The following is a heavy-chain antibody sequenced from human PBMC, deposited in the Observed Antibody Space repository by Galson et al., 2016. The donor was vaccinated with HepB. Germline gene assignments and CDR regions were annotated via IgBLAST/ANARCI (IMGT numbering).Heavy chain of an antibody. J-gene: IGHJ4*02. CDR1: GFTFSSYW. Sequence: SLRLSCAASGFTFSSYWMHWVRQAPGEGLVWVSRIGNDGSDTDYADSVKGRFIISRDNAKNTLYLQMNSLRAEDTAVYSSARDRFNSDYFFDYWGQGTLVTVSS. CDR3: ARDRFNSDYFFDY. V-gene: IGHV3-74*01. D-gene: IGHD4-11*01. CDR2: IGNDGSDT.